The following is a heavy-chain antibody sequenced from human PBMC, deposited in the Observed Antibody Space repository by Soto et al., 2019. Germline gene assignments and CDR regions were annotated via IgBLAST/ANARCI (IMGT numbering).Heavy chain of an antibody. J-gene: IGHJ4*02. CDR3: AKPTNAWYAGAY. D-gene: IGHD6-13*01. V-gene: IGHV3-23*01. CDR1: GFILSSSG. Sequence: GGSLRLSCAASGFILSSSGVSWFRHAPGKGLEWVSSISGAGDQTYYADYVRGRFTISRDNSKNTLFLHMNSLRAEDTAVFYCAKPTNAWYAGAYWGQGTLVTVSS. CDR2: ISGAGDQT.